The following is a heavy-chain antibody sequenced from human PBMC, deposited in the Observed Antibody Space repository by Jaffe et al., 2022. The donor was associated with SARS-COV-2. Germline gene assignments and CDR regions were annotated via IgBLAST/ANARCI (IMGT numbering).Heavy chain of an antibody. CDR1: GGSITSYY. J-gene: IGHJ3*01. Sequence: QVQLQESGPGLVKPSETLSLTCTVSGGSITSYYWSWIRQPPGKGLEWIGYIYYSGGTNYNPSLKNRVTISVDTSKNQLSLKLNSVTAADTAVYYCARDGGPMVRGVNDAFDLWGQGTMVTVSS. CDR2: IYYSGGT. CDR3: ARDGGPMVRGVNDAFDL. V-gene: IGHV4-59*01. D-gene: IGHD3-10*01.